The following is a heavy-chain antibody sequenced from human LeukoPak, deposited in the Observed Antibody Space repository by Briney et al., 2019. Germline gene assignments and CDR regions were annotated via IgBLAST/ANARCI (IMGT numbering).Heavy chain of an antibody. Sequence: PGGSLRLSCAASGFTFSSYSMNWVRQAPGKGLEWVSSISSSSSYIYYADSVKGRFTISRDNAENSLYLQMNSLRAEDTAVYYCARERQITMIVPDYFDYWGQGTLVTVSS. CDR2: ISSSSSYI. D-gene: IGHD3-22*01. V-gene: IGHV3-21*01. J-gene: IGHJ4*02. CDR3: ARERQITMIVPDYFDY. CDR1: GFTFSSYS.